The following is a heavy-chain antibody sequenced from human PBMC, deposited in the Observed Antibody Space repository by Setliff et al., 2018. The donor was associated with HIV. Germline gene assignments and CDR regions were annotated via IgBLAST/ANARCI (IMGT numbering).Heavy chain of an antibody. CDR3: ARVDSSGEYYFDY. J-gene: IGHJ4*02. Sequence: SETLSLTCTVSGGSIISGDHYWSWIRQPPGKGLEWIDYIYYSGSTYYNPSLKSRVTISVDTSKNQFSVKLSSVTAADTAVYYCARVDSSGEYYFDYWGQGTLVTVSS. CDR2: IYYSGST. D-gene: IGHD6-19*01. V-gene: IGHV4-30-4*08. CDR1: GGSIISGDHY.